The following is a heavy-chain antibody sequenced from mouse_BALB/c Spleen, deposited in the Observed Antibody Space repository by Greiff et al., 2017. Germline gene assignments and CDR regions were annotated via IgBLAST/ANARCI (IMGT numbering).Heavy chain of an antibody. D-gene: IGHD1-1*01. CDR2: INSNGGST. CDR3: ARHDYGSSSYYFDD. J-gene: IGHJ2*01. CDR1: GFTFSSYY. V-gene: IGHV5-6-2*01. Sequence: DVMLVESGGGLVKLGGSLKLSCAASGFTFSSYYMSWVRQTPEKRLELVAAINSNGGSTYYPDTVKGRFTISRDNAKNTLYLQMSSLKSEDTALYYCARHDYGSSSYYFDDWGEGTTLTVSS.